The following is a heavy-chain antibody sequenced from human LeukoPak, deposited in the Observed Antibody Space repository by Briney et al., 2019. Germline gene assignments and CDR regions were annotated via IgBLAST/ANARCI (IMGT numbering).Heavy chain of an antibody. CDR2: ISWNSGSI. Sequence: PGGSLRLSCAASGFTFDDYAMHWVRQAPGKGLEWVSGISWNSGSIGYADSVKGRFTISRDNAKNSLYLQMNSLRAEDTAVYYCARGVRYYGSGSLDYWGQGTLVTVSS. CDR1: GFTFDDYA. D-gene: IGHD3-10*01. CDR3: ARGVRYYGSGSLDY. V-gene: IGHV3-9*01. J-gene: IGHJ4*02.